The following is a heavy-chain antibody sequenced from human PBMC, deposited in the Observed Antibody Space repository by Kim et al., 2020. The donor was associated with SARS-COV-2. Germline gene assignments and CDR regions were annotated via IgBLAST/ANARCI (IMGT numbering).Heavy chain of an antibody. CDR2: IYSGGST. J-gene: IGHJ4*02. Sequence: GGSLRLSCAASGFTVSSNYMSWVRQAPGKGLEWVSVIYSGGSTYYADSVKGRFTISRDNSKNTLYLQMNSLRAEDTAVYYCARSRSYWWEGGGYFDYWGQGTLVTVSS. CDR3: ARSRSYWWEGGGYFDY. D-gene: IGHD3-10*01. CDR1: GFTVSSNY. V-gene: IGHV3-66*02.